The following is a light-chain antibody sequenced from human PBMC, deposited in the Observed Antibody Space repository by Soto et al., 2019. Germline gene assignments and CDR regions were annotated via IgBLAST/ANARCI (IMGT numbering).Light chain of an antibody. J-gene: IGKJ5*01. CDR2: GAS. CDR1: QRVGTK. V-gene: IGKV3-15*01. CDR3: QQYNNWPKIT. Sequence: IVMTQSPATLSVSPGERANLSCRASQRVGTKLAWYQQTPGQAPRLLIYGASNSATGVPARISGSVSGTEFTLTITSLQSEDFALYYCQQYNNWPKITFGQGTRLEIK.